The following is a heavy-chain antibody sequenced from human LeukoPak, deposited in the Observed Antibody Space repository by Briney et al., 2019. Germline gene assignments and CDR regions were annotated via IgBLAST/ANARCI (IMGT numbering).Heavy chain of an antibody. Sequence: SVKVSCKASGGTFSSYAISWVRQAPGQGLEWMGGIIPIFGTANYAQKFQGRVTITADESTSTAYMELSSLRSEDTAVYYCSTFRAHNYDFWSGYLDYWGQGTLVTVSS. CDR1: GGTFSSYA. CDR2: IIPIFGTA. J-gene: IGHJ4*02. V-gene: IGHV1-69*13. D-gene: IGHD3-3*01. CDR3: STFRAHNYDFWSGYLDY.